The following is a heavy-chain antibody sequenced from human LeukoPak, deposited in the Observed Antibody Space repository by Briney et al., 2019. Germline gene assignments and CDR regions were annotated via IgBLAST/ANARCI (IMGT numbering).Heavy chain of an antibody. V-gene: IGHV1-69*13. Sequence: SVKVSCKASGGTFSSYAISWVRQAPGQGLEWMGGIIPIFGTANYAQKFQGRVTITADESTSTAYMELSSLRSEDTAVYYCARVKLLGYCSSTSCPRRYNWFDPWGQGTLVTVSS. J-gene: IGHJ5*02. CDR2: IIPIFGTA. CDR1: GGTFSSYA. CDR3: ARVKLLGYCSSTSCPRRYNWFDP. D-gene: IGHD2-2*01.